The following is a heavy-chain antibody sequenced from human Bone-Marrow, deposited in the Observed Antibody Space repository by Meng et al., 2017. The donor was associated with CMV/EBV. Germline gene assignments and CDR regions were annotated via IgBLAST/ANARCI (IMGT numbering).Heavy chain of an antibody. D-gene: IGHD3-10*01. Sequence: SVTNNRYYWGWICQPPGKGLEWLGSVYYSGTTYYNPSLKSRVTISVDTSNNEFSLKLNSVTAADTATYFCARDWSRHYGSGLNNWFDSWGQGILVTVSS. CDR3: ARDWSRHYGSGLNNWFDS. V-gene: IGHV4-39*07. J-gene: IGHJ5*01. CDR1: SVTNNRYY. CDR2: VYYSGTT.